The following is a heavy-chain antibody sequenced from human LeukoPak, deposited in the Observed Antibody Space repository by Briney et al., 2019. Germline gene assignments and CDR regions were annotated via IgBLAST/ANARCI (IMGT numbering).Heavy chain of an antibody. CDR1: GGSVSSGDYC. V-gene: IGHV4-31*03. Sequence: SETLSLTCTVSGGSVSSGDYCWSWIRQYPGKGLEWIGYIFYSGSTYYNPSLKSRLTISVDTSKSQFSLKLSSVAAADTAIYYCARGDCSSATRSFDYWGQGTLVTVSS. CDR3: ARGDCSSATRSFDY. CDR2: IFYSGST. D-gene: IGHD2-2*01. J-gene: IGHJ4*02.